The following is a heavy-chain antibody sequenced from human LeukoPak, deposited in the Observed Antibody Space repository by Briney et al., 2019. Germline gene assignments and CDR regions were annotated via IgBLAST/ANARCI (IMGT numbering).Heavy chain of an antibody. D-gene: IGHD1-26*01. CDR1: GFTFSSYG. CDR3: ARGQRAHVEWYYYMDV. V-gene: IGHV3-30*03. CDR2: ISYDGSNK. J-gene: IGHJ6*03. Sequence: PGGSLRLSCAASGFTFSSYGMQWVRQAPGKGLEWVAVISYDGSNKYYADSVKGRFTISRDNPKNTLYLQMNSLRPEDTAVYYCARGQRAHVEWYYYMDVWGKGTTVTVSS.